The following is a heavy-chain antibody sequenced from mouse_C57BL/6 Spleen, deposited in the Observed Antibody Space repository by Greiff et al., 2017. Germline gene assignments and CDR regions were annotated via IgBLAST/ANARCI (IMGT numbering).Heavy chain of an antibody. CDR3: ARQKSNWGFAY. Sequence: EVKLMESGGDLVKPGGSLKLSCAASGFTFSSYGMSWVRQTPDKRLEWVATISSGGSYTYYPDSVKGRFTISRDNAKNTLYLQMSSLKSEDTAMYYCARQKSNWGFAYWGQGTLVTVSA. D-gene: IGHD4-1*01. CDR2: ISSGGSYT. V-gene: IGHV5-6*01. J-gene: IGHJ3*01. CDR1: GFTFSSYG.